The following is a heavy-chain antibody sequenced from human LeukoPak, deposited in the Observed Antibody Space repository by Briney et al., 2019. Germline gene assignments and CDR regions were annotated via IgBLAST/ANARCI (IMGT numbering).Heavy chain of an antibody. Sequence: GGSLRLSCAASGFTFSNYAMSWVRQAPGKGLEWVSDIGSGGDNAYYADSVKGRFTISRDNSINTLYLQMNSLRVEDTALYYCARAATVLGAFDIWGQGTMVTVSS. V-gene: IGHV3-23*01. CDR2: IGSGGDNA. CDR1: GFTFSNYA. J-gene: IGHJ3*02. CDR3: ARAATVLGAFDI. D-gene: IGHD4-11*01.